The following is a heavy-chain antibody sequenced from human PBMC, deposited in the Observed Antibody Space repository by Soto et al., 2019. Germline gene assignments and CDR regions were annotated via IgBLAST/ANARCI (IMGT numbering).Heavy chain of an antibody. Sequence: QVQLVESGGGVVQPGRSLRLSCAASGFTFSSYGMHWVRQPPGKGPEWVAVIWYDGTNKYYADSVKGRFTISRDISKNSLYLQMNSLRAEATAEYDCARRDEDILIGYYMFDAFDIWGQGTMVTVCS. CDR3: ARRDEDILIGYYMFDAFDI. V-gene: IGHV3-33*01. CDR1: GFTFSSYG. D-gene: IGHD3-9*01. CDR2: IWYDGTNK. J-gene: IGHJ3*02.